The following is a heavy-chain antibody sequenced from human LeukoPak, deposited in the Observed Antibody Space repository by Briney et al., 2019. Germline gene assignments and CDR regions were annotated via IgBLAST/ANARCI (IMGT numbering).Heavy chain of an antibody. V-gene: IGHV4-39*01. CDR3: TRRVAGSAYRDY. Sequence: PSETLSLTCNCSGGSISSSNRYWGWIRQPPGKGLEWIGNIYYSGSTNYNPSLKSRVTISVDTSKNQFSLKLSSVTAADTAEYYCTRRVAGSAYRDYWGQGTLVTVSS. CDR2: IYYSGST. CDR1: GGSISSSNRY. J-gene: IGHJ4*02. D-gene: IGHD3-22*01.